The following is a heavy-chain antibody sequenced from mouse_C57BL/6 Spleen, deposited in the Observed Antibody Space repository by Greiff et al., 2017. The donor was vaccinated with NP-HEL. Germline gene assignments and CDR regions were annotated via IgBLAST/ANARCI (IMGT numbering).Heavy chain of an antibody. V-gene: IGHV1-62-2*01. CDR2: FYPGSGSL. CDR3: ARHEELGPYFDY. CDR1: GYTFTEYT. D-gene: IGHD4-1*01. J-gene: IGHJ2*01. Sequence: QVHVKQSGAELVKPGASVKLSCKASGYTFTEYTIHWVKQRSGQGLEWIGWFYPGSGSLKYNEKFKDKATLTADKSSSTVYMELSRLTSEDSAVYFCARHEELGPYFDYWGQGTTLTVSS.